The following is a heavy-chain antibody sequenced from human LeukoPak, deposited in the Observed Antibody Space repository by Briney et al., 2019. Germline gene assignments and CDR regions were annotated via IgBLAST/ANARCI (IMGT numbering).Heavy chain of an antibody. Sequence: ASVRVSCTASGYTFTGYYMHWVRQAPGQGLEWMGWINPNSGGTNYAQKFQGRVTMTRDTSISAVYMELSRLRSDDTAVHYCARDGTGVYNLVQYWGQGTLVTVSS. CDR2: INPNSGGT. CDR3: ARDGTGVYNLVQY. D-gene: IGHD5-24*01. J-gene: IGHJ4*02. V-gene: IGHV1-2*02. CDR1: GYTFTGYY.